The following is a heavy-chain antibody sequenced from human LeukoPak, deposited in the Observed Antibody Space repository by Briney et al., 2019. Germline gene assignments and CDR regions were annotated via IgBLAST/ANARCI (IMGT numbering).Heavy chain of an antibody. CDR2: ISGGADST. J-gene: IGHJ4*02. CDR1: GFTFSTYD. CDR3: AKVGDPTYYYGSGSYCDY. D-gene: IGHD3-10*01. V-gene: IGHV3-23*01. Sequence: GGSLRLSCAASGFTFSTYDMTWIRQAPGKRLEWVSAISGGADSTYYADSVKGRFTISRDNSKNTLNLQMNSLRAEDTAVYYCAKVGDPTYYYGSGSYCDYWGQGTLVTVSS.